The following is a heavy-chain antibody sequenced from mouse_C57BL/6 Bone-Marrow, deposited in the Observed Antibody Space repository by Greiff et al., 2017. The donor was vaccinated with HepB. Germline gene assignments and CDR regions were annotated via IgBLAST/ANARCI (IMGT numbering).Heavy chain of an antibody. CDR1: GFTFSDYY. CDR3: AKGTFAY. Sequence: EVQGVESGGGLVQPGGSLKLSCAASGFTFSDYYMYWVRQTPEKRLEWVAYISNGGGSTYYPDTVKGRFTISRDNAKNTLYLQMSRLKSEDTAMYYCAKGTFAYWGQGTTLTVSS. D-gene: IGHD2-14*01. J-gene: IGHJ2*01. CDR2: ISNGGGST. V-gene: IGHV5-12*01.